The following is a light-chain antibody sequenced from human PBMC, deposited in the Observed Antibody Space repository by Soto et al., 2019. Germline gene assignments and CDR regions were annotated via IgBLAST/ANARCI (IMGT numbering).Light chain of an antibody. Sequence: EIVLTQSPASLSLSPGERATVSCRVSQSVPRHLAWYQQRPGLPPRLLIYDASSRATGVPDRFSGSGSGTDFILTISSLEPEDFAVYYCQQSSNWPPEITFGQGTRLEIK. CDR1: QSVPRH. V-gene: IGKV3-11*01. CDR3: QQSSNWPPEIT. CDR2: DAS. J-gene: IGKJ5*01.